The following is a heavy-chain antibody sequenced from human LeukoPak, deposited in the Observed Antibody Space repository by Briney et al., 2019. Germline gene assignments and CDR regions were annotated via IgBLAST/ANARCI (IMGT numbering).Heavy chain of an antibody. Sequence: PGGSLRLSCAASGFTYSSYAMHWVRQAPGKGLEWVAVILYDGTNKYYADSVKGRFTISRDNSKNMLYLQMNSLRAEDTAVYYCARAGVAYYDFWSGPLGSNWFDPWGQGTLVTVSS. CDR1: GFTYSSYA. V-gene: IGHV3-30*04. J-gene: IGHJ5*02. D-gene: IGHD3-3*01. CDR2: ILYDGTNK. CDR3: ARAGVAYYDFWSGPLGSNWFDP.